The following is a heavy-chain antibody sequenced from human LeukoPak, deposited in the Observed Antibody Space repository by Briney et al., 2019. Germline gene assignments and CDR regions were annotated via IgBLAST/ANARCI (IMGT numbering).Heavy chain of an antibody. CDR1: GFTFSDYH. CDR3: ARITNHDAFDI. Sequence: ASVKVSCKASGFTFSDYHMHWVRQAPGQGVEWMGWSNPKSGSTNYAQKFQGRVTMTRDTSISTAYMELFRLRSDDTAVYYCARITNHDAFDIWGQGTMVTVSS. D-gene: IGHD2-8*01. J-gene: IGHJ3*02. CDR2: SNPKSGST. V-gene: IGHV1-2*02.